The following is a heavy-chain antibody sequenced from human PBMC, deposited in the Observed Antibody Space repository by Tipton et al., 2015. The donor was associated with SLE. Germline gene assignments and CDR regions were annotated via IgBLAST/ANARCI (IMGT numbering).Heavy chain of an antibody. D-gene: IGHD3-22*01. CDR2: ISSSSSYI. CDR3: ARATTMIVVVTMTD. Sequence: SLRLSCAASGFTFSSYSMNWVRQAPGKGLEWVSSISSSSSYIYYADSVKGRFTISRDNAKNSLYLQMNSLRAEDTAVYYCARATTMIVVVTMTDWGQGTLVTVSS. V-gene: IGHV3-21*01. J-gene: IGHJ4*02. CDR1: GFTFSSYS.